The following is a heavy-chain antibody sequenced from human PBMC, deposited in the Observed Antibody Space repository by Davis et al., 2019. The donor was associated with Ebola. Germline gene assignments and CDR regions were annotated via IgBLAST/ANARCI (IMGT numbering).Heavy chain of an antibody. J-gene: IGHJ1*01. Sequence: SETLSLTCAIYGGSFSGSYCSWVRQPPGKGLEGIGEMNLSGSNYNPSLKSRVTISADTSKNQFSLKLSSVTAADTAVYYCARDTRPLYYDSSGYYLWGQGTLVTVSS. V-gene: IGHV4-34*01. D-gene: IGHD3-22*01. CDR3: ARDTRPLYYDSSGYYL. CDR1: GGSFSGSY. CDR2: MNLSGS.